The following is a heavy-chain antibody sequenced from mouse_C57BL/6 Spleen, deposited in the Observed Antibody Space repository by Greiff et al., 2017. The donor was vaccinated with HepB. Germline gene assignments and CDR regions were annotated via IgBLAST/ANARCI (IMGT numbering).Heavy chain of an antibody. J-gene: IGHJ1*03. Sequence: QVQLQQSGAELVRPGASVKLSCKASGYTFTDYYINWVKQRPGQGLEWIARIYPGSGNTYYNEKFKGKATLTAEKSSSTAYMQLSSLTSEDSAVYFCARSRLPQQYFDVWGTGTTVTVSS. CDR1: GYTFTDYY. V-gene: IGHV1-76*01. CDR3: ARSRLPQQYFDV. CDR2: IYPGSGNT.